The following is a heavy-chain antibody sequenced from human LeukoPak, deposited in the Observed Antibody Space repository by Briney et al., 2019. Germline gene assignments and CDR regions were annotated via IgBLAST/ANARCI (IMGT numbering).Heavy chain of an antibody. CDR3: ARGVPFLGGSQDAFDI. D-gene: IGHD3-16*01. J-gene: IGHJ3*02. CDR2: IIPIFGTA. CDR1: GGTFSSYA. Sequence: ASVKVSCKASGGTFSSYAISWVRQAPGQGLEWMGGIIPIFGTANYAQKFQGRVTITADESTSTAYMELSSLRSEDTAVYYCARGVPFLGGSQDAFDIWGQGTMVTVSS. V-gene: IGHV1-69*13.